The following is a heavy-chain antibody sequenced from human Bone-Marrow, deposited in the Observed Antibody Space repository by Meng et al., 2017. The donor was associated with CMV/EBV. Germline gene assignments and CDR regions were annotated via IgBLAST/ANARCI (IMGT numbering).Heavy chain of an antibody. Sequence: SETLSLTCTVSDGSIRSNTYYWGWLRQPPGKGLEWIGSISYSGSTYYTPSLRSRVTISVDTSKSQFSLNLSSVTAADTAIYYCASITLWYTRFDYWGQGTLVTVSS. CDR3: ASITLWYTRFDY. V-gene: IGHV4-39*07. D-gene: IGHD2-21*01. CDR2: ISYSGST. J-gene: IGHJ4*02. CDR1: DGSIRSNTYY.